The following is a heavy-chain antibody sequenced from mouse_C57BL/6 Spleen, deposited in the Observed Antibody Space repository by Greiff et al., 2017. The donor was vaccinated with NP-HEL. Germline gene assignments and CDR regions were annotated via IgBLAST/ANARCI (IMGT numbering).Heavy chain of an antibody. V-gene: IGHV1-50*01. J-gene: IGHJ1*03. CDR3: ARGRAYFDV. CDR2: IDPSDSYT. Sequence: QVQLQQPGAELVKPGASVKLSCKASGYTFTSYWMQWVKHRPGQGLEWIGEIDPSDSYTNYNQKFKGKATLTVDTSSSTAYMQLSSLTSEDSAVYYCARGRAYFDVWGTGTTVTVSS. CDR1: GYTFTSYW.